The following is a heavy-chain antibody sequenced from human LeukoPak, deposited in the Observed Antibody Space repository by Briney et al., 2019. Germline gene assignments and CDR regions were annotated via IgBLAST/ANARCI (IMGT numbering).Heavy chain of an antibody. CDR3: ARRKNILRYFDWLSKVKNAFDI. CDR1: GGSISSGDYY. Sequence: SETLSLTCTVSGGSISSGDYYWSWIRQPPGKGLEWIGYIYYSGSTYYNPSLKSRVTISVDTSKNQFSLKLGSVTAADTAVYYCARRKNILRYFDWLSKVKNAFDIWGQGTMVTVSS. CDR2: IYYSGST. V-gene: IGHV4-30-4*01. J-gene: IGHJ3*02. D-gene: IGHD3-9*01.